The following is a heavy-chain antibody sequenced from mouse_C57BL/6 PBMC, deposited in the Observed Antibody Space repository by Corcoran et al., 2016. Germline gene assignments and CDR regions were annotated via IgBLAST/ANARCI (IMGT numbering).Heavy chain of an antibody. Sequence: QVQLQQSGTELVKPGASVKISCKASGYAFCSYWMNWVKQRPGKGLEWIGQIYPGDGDTNYNGKFKGKATLTADKSSSTAYMQLSSLTSEDSAVYFCARSAQLGPFDYWGQGTTLTVSS. CDR1: GYAFCSYW. V-gene: IGHV1-80*01. J-gene: IGHJ2*01. CDR2: IYPGDGDT. CDR3: ARSAQLGPFDY. D-gene: IGHD3-1*01.